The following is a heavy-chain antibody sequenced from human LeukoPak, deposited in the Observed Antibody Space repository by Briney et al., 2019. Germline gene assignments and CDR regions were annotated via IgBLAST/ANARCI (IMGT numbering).Heavy chain of an antibody. D-gene: IGHD6-13*01. Sequence: ASVKVSCKTSGYTFTSYDINWWRQAAGQGLEWMGWMNPNSGNTGYAQKFQGRVTITSSTSTSTAFMELGSLTSDDTAVYYCARGGASAAARRFDPWGQGTLVTVSS. CDR2: MNPNSGNT. J-gene: IGHJ5*02. CDR3: ARGGASAAARRFDP. V-gene: IGHV1-8*01. CDR1: GYTFTSYD.